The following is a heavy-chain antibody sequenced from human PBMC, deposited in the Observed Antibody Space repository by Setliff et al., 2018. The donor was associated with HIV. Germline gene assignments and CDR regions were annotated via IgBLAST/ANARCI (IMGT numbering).Heavy chain of an antibody. V-gene: IGHV4-38-2*01. J-gene: IGHJ4*02. D-gene: IGHD3-10*01. CDR1: GYSISNGYY. CDR3: AARNSGNPTRHFDY. Sequence: ETLSLTCALSGYSISNGYYWGWIRQPSGKGLEWIGSIYHSGSTFYNPSLRSRVTISVDTSQDQFSLRLTSVTAADTAVYYCAARNSGNPTRHFDYWGQGTLVTVSS. CDR2: IYHSGST.